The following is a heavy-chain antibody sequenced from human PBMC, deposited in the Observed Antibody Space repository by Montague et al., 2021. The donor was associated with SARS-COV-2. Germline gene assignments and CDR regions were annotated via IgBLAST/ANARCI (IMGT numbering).Heavy chain of an antibody. CDR3: ARHLAISGPAAVSDY. J-gene: IGHJ4*02. CDR2: IHYSGIT. Sequence: SETLSLTCTVSGDSISGGYFYWGWIRQPPGKGLEWVGTIHYSGITYCXPSLKSRVTISVDTSRNQFSLKLSSVTAADTAIYYCARHLAISGPAAVSDYWGQGTLDTVSS. CDR1: GDSISGGYFY. D-gene: IGHD2-2*01. V-gene: IGHV4-39*01.